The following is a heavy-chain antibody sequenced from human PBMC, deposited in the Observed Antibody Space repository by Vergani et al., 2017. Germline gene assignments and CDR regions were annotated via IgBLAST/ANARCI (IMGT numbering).Heavy chain of an antibody. Sequence: EVQLVESGGGLVQPGRSLRLSCAASGFTFDDYAMHWVRQAPGKGLEWFSAISGSGGSTYYADSVKGRFTSSRDNTKNTLYLQMNSLRAEDTAVYYCAKGRDSMTTVTPFDYWGQGTLVTVSS. D-gene: IGHD4-17*01. J-gene: IGHJ4*02. CDR3: AKGRDSMTTVTPFDY. CDR2: ISGSGGST. CDR1: GFTFDDYA. V-gene: IGHV3-23*04.